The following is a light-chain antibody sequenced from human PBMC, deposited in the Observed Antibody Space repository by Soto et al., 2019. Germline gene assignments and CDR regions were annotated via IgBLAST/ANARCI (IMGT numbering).Light chain of an antibody. Sequence: EIVLTQSPATLSLSPGERATLSCRASQSVSSYLAWYQQKPGQAPRLLIYDASKRATGIPARFSGSGSGTAFPLTFSSLEPEDFAVYYCQQRSNRITFGQGTRLEIK. J-gene: IGKJ5*01. CDR1: QSVSSY. CDR2: DAS. CDR3: QQRSNRIT. V-gene: IGKV3-11*01.